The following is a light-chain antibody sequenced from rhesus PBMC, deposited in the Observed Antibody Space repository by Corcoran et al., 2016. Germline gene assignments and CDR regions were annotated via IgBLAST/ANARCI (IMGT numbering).Light chain of an antibody. J-gene: IGKJ3*01. V-gene: IGKV3-53*02. CDR3: QKYSTLPFT. CDR2: GAS. CDR1: QSVSSY. Sequence: QVILTQSPATLSLSPGERATLSCRASQSVSSYLAWYQQKPGQAPKLLIYGASSRATGIPDIFSGSGAGTEFTLTISSLEPEDVAVYYCQKYSTLPFTFGPGTKLDIK.